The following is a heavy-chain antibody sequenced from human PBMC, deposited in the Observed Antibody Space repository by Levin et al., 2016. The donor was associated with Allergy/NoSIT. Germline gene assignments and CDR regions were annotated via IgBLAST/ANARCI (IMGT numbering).Heavy chain of an antibody. CDR3: ARGASGSYYHLDDY. J-gene: IGHJ4*02. D-gene: IGHD1-26*01. Sequence: GGSLRLSCAASGFTFSSYSMNWVRQAPGKGLEWVSSISSSSSYIYYADSVKGRFTISRDNAKNSLYLQMNSLRAEDTAVYYCARGASGSYYHLDDYWGQGTLVTV. CDR1: GFTFSSYS. V-gene: IGHV3-21*01. CDR2: ISSSSSYI.